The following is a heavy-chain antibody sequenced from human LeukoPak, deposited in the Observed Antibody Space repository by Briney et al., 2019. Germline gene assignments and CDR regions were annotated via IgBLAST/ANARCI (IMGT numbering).Heavy chain of an antibody. CDR1: GGSISSSSYY. V-gene: IGHV4-39*07. Sequence: SETLSLTCTVSGGSISSSSYYWGWIRQPPGKGLEWIGSIYYSGSTYYNPSHKSRVTISVDTSKNQFSLKLGSVTAADTAVYYCARVLRGYSYGYYYYYYMDVWGKGTTVTVSS. J-gene: IGHJ6*03. CDR3: ARVLRGYSYGYYYYYYMDV. D-gene: IGHD5-18*01. CDR2: IYYSGST.